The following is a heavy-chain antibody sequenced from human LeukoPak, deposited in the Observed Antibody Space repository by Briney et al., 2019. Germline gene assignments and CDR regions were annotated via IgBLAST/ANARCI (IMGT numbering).Heavy chain of an antibody. CDR3: ARNVEGYNDY. J-gene: IGHJ4*02. CDR2: ISVGGSNT. D-gene: IGHD5-24*01. V-gene: IGHV3-23*01. CDR1: GFPFSSYA. Sequence: GGSLRLSCAASGFPFSSYAMTWVRQAPGKGLEWVSDISVGGSNTYYADSVKGRFTIYRDNSKATLYLQMNSLRAEDTAIYYCARNVEGYNDYWGQGTLVVVSS.